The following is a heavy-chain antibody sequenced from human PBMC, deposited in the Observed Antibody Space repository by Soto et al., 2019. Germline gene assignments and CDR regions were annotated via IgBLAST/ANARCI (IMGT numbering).Heavy chain of an antibody. CDR2: IIPIFGTA. V-gene: IGHV1-69*13. CDR1: GGTFSSYA. J-gene: IGHJ6*02. Sequence: SVKVSCKASGGTFSSYAISWVRQAPGQGLEWMGGIIPIFGTANYAQKFQGRVTITADESTSTAYMELSSLRSEDTAVYYCASSGCSSTSCYSKPTYYYYGVDVWGQGTTVTVSS. D-gene: IGHD2-2*02. CDR3: ASSGCSSTSCYSKPTYYYYGVDV.